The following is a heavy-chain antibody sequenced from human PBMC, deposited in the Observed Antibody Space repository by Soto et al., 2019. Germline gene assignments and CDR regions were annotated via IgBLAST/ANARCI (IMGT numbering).Heavy chain of an antibody. CDR2: IYYSGST. CDR3: ARLNDILTGVYYYGMDV. CDR1: GGSISSYY. J-gene: IGHJ6*02. V-gene: IGHV4-59*01. Sequence: QVQLQESGPGLVKPSETLSLTCTVSGGSISSYYWSWIRQPPGKGLEWIGYIYYSGSTNYNPSLKSRVTISVDTSKNQFSLKLSSVTAADTAVYYCARLNDILTGVYYYGMDVWGQGTTVTVSS. D-gene: IGHD3-9*01.